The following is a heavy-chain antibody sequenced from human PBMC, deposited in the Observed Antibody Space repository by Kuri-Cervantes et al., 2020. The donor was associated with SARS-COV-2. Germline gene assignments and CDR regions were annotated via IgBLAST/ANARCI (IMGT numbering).Heavy chain of an antibody. J-gene: IGHJ4*02. D-gene: IGHD3-22*01. V-gene: IGHV3-7*01. CDR2: IEQDGSER. CDR3: ARDADSSSWYAY. CDR1: GFTFSSYW. Sequence: GESLKISCAASGFTFSSYWMSWVRQAPGKGLEWVANIEQDGSERFYVDSVKGRFTISRDNAKNSLYLQMDSLRVEDTAVYYCARDADSSSWYAYWGQGALVTVSS.